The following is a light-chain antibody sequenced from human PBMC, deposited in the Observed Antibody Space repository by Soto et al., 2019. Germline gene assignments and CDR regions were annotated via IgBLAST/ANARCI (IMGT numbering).Light chain of an antibody. J-gene: IGLJ2*01. CDR1: SSDVGDYNL. V-gene: IGLV2-23*03. CDR2: EGS. Sequence: QSALTQPASVSGSPGQSITISCTGTSSDVGDYNLVSWYQQHPGKAPKLMIYEGSKRPSGVSNRFSGSKSGNTASLTISGLQAEDEDDYYCCSYAGSSTFVVFGGGTKVTVL. CDR3: CSYAGSSTFVV.